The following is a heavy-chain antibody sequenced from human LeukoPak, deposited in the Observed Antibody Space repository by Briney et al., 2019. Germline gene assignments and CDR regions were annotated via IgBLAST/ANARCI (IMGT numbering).Heavy chain of an antibody. J-gene: IGHJ4*02. V-gene: IGHV3-49*04. CDR2: IRSKAYGGTT. Sequence: PGRSLRLSCTTSRFTFGDYAMTWVRQAPGKGLEWVGFIRSKAYGGTTEYAASVKGRFTISRDDSKSIAYLQMNSLKTEDTAVYYCLPPSEMATMGYWGQGTLVTVSS. CDR1: RFTFGDYA. D-gene: IGHD5-24*01. CDR3: LPPSEMATMGY.